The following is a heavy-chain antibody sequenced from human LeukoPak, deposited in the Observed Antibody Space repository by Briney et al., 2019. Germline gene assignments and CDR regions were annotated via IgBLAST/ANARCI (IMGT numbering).Heavy chain of an antibody. Sequence: GGSLRLSCAASGFTFSSYEMNWVRQAPGKGLEWVSYISSSGSTIYYADSVKGRFTISRDNAKNSLYLQMNSLRAEDTAVYYCAKDGSGRALPYYYYYMDVWGKGTTVTISS. CDR2: ISSSGSTI. V-gene: IGHV3-48*03. D-gene: IGHD6-19*01. J-gene: IGHJ6*03. CDR1: GFTFSSYE. CDR3: AKDGSGRALPYYYYYMDV.